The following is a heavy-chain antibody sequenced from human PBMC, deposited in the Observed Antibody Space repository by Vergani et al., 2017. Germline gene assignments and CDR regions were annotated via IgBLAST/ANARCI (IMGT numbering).Heavy chain of an antibody. D-gene: IGHD2-2*01. V-gene: IGHV4-39*07. Sequence: QLQLQESGPGLVKPSETLSLTCTVSGGSISSSSYYWGWIRQPPGKGLEWIGSIYHSGSTYYNPSLKSRVTISVDRSKNQFSLKLSSVTAADTAVYYCARDWAYCSSSSCYSWFDPWGQGTLVTVSS. J-gene: IGHJ5*02. CDR2: IYHSGST. CDR3: ARDWAYCSSSSCYSWFDP. CDR1: GGSISSSSYY.